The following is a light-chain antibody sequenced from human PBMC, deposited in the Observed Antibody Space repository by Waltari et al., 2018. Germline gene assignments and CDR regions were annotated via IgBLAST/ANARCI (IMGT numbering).Light chain of an antibody. CDR1: SGPIPNV. V-gene: IGLV4-69*01. CDR2: VNSDCSH. J-gene: IGLJ3*02. Sequence: QLVLTQSPSASASLGASVKLTCPLSSGPIPNVLPWHQQQPGKGPRYLMKVNSDCSHRKGDDIPDRFSGSGSGPERYLTISSLQSEDEADYYCETGGHGTWVFGGGTKLTVL. CDR3: ETGGHGTWV.